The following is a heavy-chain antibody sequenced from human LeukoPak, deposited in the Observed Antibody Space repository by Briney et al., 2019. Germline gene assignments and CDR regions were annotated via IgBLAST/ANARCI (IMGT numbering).Heavy chain of an antibody. CDR1: RYTLTELS. J-gene: IGHJ5*02. CDR3: ATTGTPLRYFDWLLGGFDP. V-gene: IGHV1-24*01. D-gene: IGHD3-9*01. CDR2: FDPEDGET. Sequence: ASVKVSCKVSRYTLTELSMHWVRQAPGKGLEWMGGFDPEDGETIYAQKFQGRVTMTEDTSTDTAYMELSSLRSEDTAVYYCATTGTPLRYFDWLLGGFDPWGQGTLVTVSS.